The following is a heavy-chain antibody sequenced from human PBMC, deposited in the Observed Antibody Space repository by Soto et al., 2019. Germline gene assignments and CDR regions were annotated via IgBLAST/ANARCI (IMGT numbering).Heavy chain of an antibody. J-gene: IGHJ6*02. D-gene: IGHD3-9*01. Sequence: LRLSCAASGFTFSSYWMSWVRQAPGKGLEWVANIKQDGSEKYYVDSVKGRFTISRDNAKNSLYLQMNSLRAEDTAVYYCARDGAILTGVYYYYYGMDVWGQGTTVTVSS. V-gene: IGHV3-7*03. CDR3: ARDGAILTGVYYYYYGMDV. CDR1: GFTFSSYW. CDR2: IKQDGSEK.